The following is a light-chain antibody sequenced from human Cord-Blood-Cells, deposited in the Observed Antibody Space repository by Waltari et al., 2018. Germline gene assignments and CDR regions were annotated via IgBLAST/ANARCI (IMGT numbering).Light chain of an antibody. CDR2: RNN. J-gene: IGLJ3*02. CDR1: SSNIGINY. Sequence: QSVLTQPPSASGTPGQRVHISCSGSSSNIGINYVYWYQQLPGTAPNLLIYRNNQRPSGVPDRFSGSKSGTSASLAISGLRSEDEADYYCAAWDDSLSGWVFGGGTKLTVL. V-gene: IGLV1-47*01. CDR3: AAWDDSLSGWV.